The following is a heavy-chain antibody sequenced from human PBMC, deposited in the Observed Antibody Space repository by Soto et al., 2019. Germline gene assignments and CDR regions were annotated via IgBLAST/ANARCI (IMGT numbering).Heavy chain of an antibody. CDR3: ARLLLGYCSGGSCYRTADY. CDR1: GGSISSSSYY. Sequence: SETLSLTCTVSGGSISSSSYYWGWIRQPPGKGLEWIGSIYYSGSTYYNPSLKSRVTISVDTSKNQFSLKLSSVTAADTAVYYCARLLLGYCSGGSCYRTADYWGQGTLVTVSS. V-gene: IGHV4-39*01. CDR2: IYYSGST. D-gene: IGHD2-15*01. J-gene: IGHJ4*02.